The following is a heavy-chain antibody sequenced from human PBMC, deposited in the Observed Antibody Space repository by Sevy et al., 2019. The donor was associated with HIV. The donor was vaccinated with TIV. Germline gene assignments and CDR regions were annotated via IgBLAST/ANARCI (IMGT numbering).Heavy chain of an antibody. Sequence: GGSLRLSCAASGFTFSSYGMHWVRQAPGKGLEWVAVIWYDGSNKYYADSVKGRFTISRENSKNTLYLQMNSLRAEDTAVYYCARDLYDSSGYHPLDYWGQGTLVTVSS. J-gene: IGHJ4*02. CDR2: IWYDGSNK. V-gene: IGHV3-33*01. D-gene: IGHD3-22*01. CDR1: GFTFSSYG. CDR3: ARDLYDSSGYHPLDY.